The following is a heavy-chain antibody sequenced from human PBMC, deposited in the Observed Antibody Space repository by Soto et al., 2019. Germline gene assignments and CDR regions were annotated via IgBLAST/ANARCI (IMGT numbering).Heavy chain of an antibody. Sequence: PSGTLSLTCAVHGGSLSGYYWSWIRPPPGKGLEWIGAINHSGSTNYNPSLKSRVTISVDTSKNQFSLKLSSVTAADTAVYYCASQDIPAEAVDWFDPWGQGTLVTVSS. V-gene: IGHV4-34*01. J-gene: IGHJ5*02. CDR3: ASQDIPAEAVDWFDP. CDR1: GGSLSGYY. D-gene: IGHD2-15*01. CDR2: INHSGST.